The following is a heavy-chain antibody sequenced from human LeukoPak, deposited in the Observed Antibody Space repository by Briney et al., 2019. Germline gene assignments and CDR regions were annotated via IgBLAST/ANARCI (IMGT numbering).Heavy chain of an antibody. CDR3: ARLLAISFSTDTIGVPDY. Sequence: GGSLRLSCAASGFTFSSYEMNWVRQAPGKGLEWVSYISSSGSTIYYADSVKGRFTISRDNAKNSLYLQMNSLRAEDTAVYYCARLLAISFSTDTIGVPDYWGQGTLVTVSS. J-gene: IGHJ4*02. CDR2: ISSSGSTI. CDR1: GFTFSSYE. V-gene: IGHV3-48*03. D-gene: IGHD3-16*01.